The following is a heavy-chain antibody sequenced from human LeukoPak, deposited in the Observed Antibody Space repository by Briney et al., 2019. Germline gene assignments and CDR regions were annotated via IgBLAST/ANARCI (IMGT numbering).Heavy chain of an antibody. V-gene: IGHV4-39*01. CDR2: IYYSGTT. J-gene: IGHJ4*02. CDR1: GDSISSRTYC. Sequence: SETLSLTCTVSGDSISSRTYCWSWIRQPPGKGLEWIGSIYYSGTTYYNPSLKSRVTISVDTSKNHFSLNLSSVTAADTAVYYCARHRVSGSSYSALEYWGQGTLVTVSS. D-gene: IGHD1-26*01. CDR3: ARHRVSGSSYSALEY.